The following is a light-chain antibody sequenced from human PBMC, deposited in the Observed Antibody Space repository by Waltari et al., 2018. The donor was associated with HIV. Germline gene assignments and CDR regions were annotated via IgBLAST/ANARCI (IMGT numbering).Light chain of an antibody. V-gene: IGLV2-14*01. CDR3: SSYTTTSFLI. CDR2: EVK. J-gene: IGLJ2*01. Sequence: QSALTQPASVSGSPGQSITISCTGTSSDIGVYDSVSWYQQHPGTAPKLIIYEVKNRHSGVSNRFSGSKSGNTASLYISGLQAEDEADYHCSSYTTTSFLIFGGGTKLTVL. CDR1: SSDIGVYDS.